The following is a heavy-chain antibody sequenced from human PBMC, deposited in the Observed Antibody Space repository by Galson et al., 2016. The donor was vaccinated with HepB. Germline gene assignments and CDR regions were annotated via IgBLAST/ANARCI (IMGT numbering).Heavy chain of an antibody. V-gene: IGHV4-31*03. CDR1: GGSIRGGDHY. CDR3: ARDKIKVAGTLAA. J-gene: IGHJ5*02. CDR2: IYDRGST. Sequence: TLSLTCTVSGGSIRGGDHYWSWVRQHPGKGLEWIGNIYDRGSTYYNPSLQSRVAISVDTSKNQFSLNVKFVTAADTAVYYCARDKIKVAGTLAAWGQGTLVIVSS. D-gene: IGHD6-19*01.